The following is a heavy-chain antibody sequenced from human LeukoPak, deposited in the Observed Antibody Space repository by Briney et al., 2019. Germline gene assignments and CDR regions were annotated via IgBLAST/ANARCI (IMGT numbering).Heavy chain of an antibody. V-gene: IGHV1-18*01. D-gene: IGHD4-17*01. CDR2: ISAYNGNT. Sequence: ASVKVSCKASGYTFTSYGISWVRQAPGQGLEWIGWISAYNGNTNYAQKLQGRVTMTTDTSTSTAYMELRSLRSDDTAVYYCARDRGDYGDYVRGDYWGQGTLVTVSS. CDR1: GYTFTSYG. CDR3: ARDRGDYGDYVRGDY. J-gene: IGHJ4*02.